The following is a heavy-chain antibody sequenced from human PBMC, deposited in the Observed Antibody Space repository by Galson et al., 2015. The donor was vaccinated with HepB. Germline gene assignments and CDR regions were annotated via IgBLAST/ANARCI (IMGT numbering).Heavy chain of an antibody. D-gene: IGHD2-2*01. J-gene: IGHJ3*02. CDR1: GYTFNTYG. CDR2: NSAYNGHT. Sequence: SLKVSCKASGYTFNTYGISWVRQAHGQELEWSGGNSAYNGHTNRAQLIQDRVTMTTDTSTSTDYMELRSLSSDDTAVYYCASGEAGFVVVPAALDAFDIWGQGTMVTVSS. V-gene: IGHV1-18*04. CDR3: ASGEAGFVVVPAALDAFDI.